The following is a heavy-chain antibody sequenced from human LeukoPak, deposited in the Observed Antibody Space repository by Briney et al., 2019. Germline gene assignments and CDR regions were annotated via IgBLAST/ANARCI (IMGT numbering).Heavy chain of an antibody. CDR3: AAGGIEYNDAFDI. Sequence: GGSLRLSCAASGFTFSSYSMNWVRQAPGKGLEWVSYISSSSSTIYYADSVKGRFTISRDNAKNSLYLQMDSLRAEDTAVYYCAAGGIEYNDAFDIWGQGTMVTVSS. V-gene: IGHV3-48*01. J-gene: IGHJ3*02. D-gene: IGHD4-23*01. CDR1: GFTFSSYS. CDR2: ISSSSSTI.